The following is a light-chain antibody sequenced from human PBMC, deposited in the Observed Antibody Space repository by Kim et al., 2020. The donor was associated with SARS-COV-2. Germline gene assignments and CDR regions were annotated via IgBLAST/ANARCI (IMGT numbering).Light chain of an antibody. CDR2: GNN. J-gene: IGLJ3*02. CDR1: TSNSGAGSD. Sequence: VTTSCTGRTSNSGAGSDVHWYQQLPGTAPKLLIYGNNNRPSGVPDRFSGSKSGTSASLAISGLQTDDEADYYCQSHDRSLSGPNWVFGGGTQLTVL. CDR3: QSHDRSLSGPNWV. V-gene: IGLV1-40*01.